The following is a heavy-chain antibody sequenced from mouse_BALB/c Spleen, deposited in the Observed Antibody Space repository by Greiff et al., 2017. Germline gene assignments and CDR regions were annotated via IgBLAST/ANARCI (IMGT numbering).Heavy chain of an antibody. CDR1: GYAFSSSW. CDR2: IYPGDGDT. Sequence: VQLQQSGPELVKPGASVKISCKASGYAFSSSWMNWVKQRPGQGLEWIGRIYPGDGDTNYNGKFKGKATLTADKSSSTAYMQLSSLTSVDSAVYFCARGGLDYWGQGTTLTVSS. J-gene: IGHJ2*01. CDR3: ARGGLDY. V-gene: IGHV1-82*01.